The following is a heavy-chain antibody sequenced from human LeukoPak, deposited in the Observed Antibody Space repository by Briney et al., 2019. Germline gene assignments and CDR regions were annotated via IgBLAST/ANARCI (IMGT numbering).Heavy chain of an antibody. J-gene: IGHJ3*02. D-gene: IGHD3-16*01. V-gene: IGHV3-30-3*01. CDR2: ISYDGSNK. CDR3: ARDTKGGAALGAFDI. Sequence: GGSLRLSCAASGFTFSSYAMHWVRQAPGKGLEWVAVISYDGSNKYYADSVKGRFTISRDNSKNTLYLQMNSLRAEDTAVYYCARDTKGGAALGAFDIWGQGTMVTVSS. CDR1: GFTFSSYA.